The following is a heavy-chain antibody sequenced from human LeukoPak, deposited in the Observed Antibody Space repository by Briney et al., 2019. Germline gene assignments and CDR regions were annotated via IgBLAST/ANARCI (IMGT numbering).Heavy chain of an antibody. Sequence: GGSLRLSCAASGFTFSNHWMHWVRQAPGKGLVWVSCINNDGSSTTYADSVKGRFTISRDNSKNTLYLQMNSLRAEDTAVYYCAKDLADSYSSALFDYWGQGTLVTVSS. CDR2: INNDGSST. J-gene: IGHJ4*02. CDR1: GFTFSNHW. D-gene: IGHD6-19*01. V-gene: IGHV3-74*01. CDR3: AKDLADSYSSALFDY.